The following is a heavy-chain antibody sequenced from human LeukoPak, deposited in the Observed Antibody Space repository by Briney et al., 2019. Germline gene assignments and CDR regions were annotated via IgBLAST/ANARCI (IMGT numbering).Heavy chain of an antibody. CDR3: AREFYDILTGYYKSSYYYYYMDV. V-gene: IGHV3-48*04. Sequence: GGSLRLSCAASGFTFSSYSMNWVRQAPGKGLEWVSYISSSSSTIYYADSVRGRFTISRDNAKNSLYLQMNSLRAEDTAVYYCAREFYDILTGYYKSSYYYYYMDVWGKGTTVTVSS. CDR2: ISSSSSTI. CDR1: GFTFSSYS. J-gene: IGHJ6*03. D-gene: IGHD3-9*01.